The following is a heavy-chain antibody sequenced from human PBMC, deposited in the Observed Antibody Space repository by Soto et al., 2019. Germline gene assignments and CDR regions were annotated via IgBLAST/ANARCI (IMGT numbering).Heavy chain of an antibody. CDR2: ISYDGSNK. Sequence: QVQLVESGGGVVQPGRSLRLSCAASGFTFSNNAMDWVRQAPGKGLEGVAVISYDGSNKYIAESVKGRFTISRDNSKNTLFLQMNSLRAEDTAVYYCARGTTTSAFSAMDVWGHGTTVTVSS. J-gene: IGHJ6*02. D-gene: IGHD1-1*01. V-gene: IGHV3-30-3*01. CDR3: ARGTTTSAFSAMDV. CDR1: GFTFSNNA.